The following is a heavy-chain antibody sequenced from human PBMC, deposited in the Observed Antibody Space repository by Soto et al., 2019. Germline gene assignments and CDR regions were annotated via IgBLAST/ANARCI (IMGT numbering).Heavy chain of an antibody. D-gene: IGHD2-15*01. J-gene: IGHJ3*02. CDR1: GGSISSYY. V-gene: IGHV4-4*07. Sequence: PSETLSLTCTVSGGSISSYYWSWIRQPAGKGLEWIGRIYTSGSTNYNPSLKSRVTMSVDTSKNQFSLKLSSVTAADTAVYYCARGLVVAATKRGLYAFDIWGQGTMVTVSS. CDR3: ARGLVVAATKRGLYAFDI. CDR2: IYTSGST.